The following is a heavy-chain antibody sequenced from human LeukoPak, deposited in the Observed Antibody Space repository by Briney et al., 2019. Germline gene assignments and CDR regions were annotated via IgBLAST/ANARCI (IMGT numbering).Heavy chain of an antibody. CDR1: GGSISSYY. V-gene: IGHV4-39*01. D-gene: IGHD4-23*01. Sequence: SETLSLTCTVSGGSISSYYWGWIRQPPGKGLEWIGSIYYSGSTYYNPSLKSRVTISVDTSKNQFSLKLSSVTAADTAVYYCARASSGNSDYFDYWGQGTLVTVSS. CDR2: IYYSGST. CDR3: ARASSGNSDYFDY. J-gene: IGHJ4*02.